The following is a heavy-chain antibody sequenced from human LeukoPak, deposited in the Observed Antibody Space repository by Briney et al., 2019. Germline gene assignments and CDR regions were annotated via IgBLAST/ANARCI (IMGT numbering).Heavy chain of an antibody. CDR2: MNQDGSEK. V-gene: IGHV3-7*01. CDR3: TREADPAFSASSSPDF. J-gene: IGHJ4*02. D-gene: IGHD6-6*01. Sequence: GGSLRLSCAASGFSFSRYWMSWVRQAPGKGLEWVANMNQDGSEKYYEDSVKGRFTISRDNAKNTLYLHMNSLKGEDTATYFCTREADPAFSASSSPDFWGQGTPVTVS. CDR1: GFSFSRYW.